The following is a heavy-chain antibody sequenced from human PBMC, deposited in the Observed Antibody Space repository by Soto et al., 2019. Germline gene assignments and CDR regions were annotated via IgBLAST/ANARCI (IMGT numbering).Heavy chain of an antibody. CDR1: RLGLSEDY. J-gene: IGHJ5*02. CDR2: VSSTGTYT. Sequence: PVRSLCLSCPASRLGLSEDYMTWIRQGPGKGLEWVSYVSSTGTYTNVADSVQGRFTISRDNAKNSLHLSMHTLRDEHTAVSYCARFKGWFDPWGQGTMVA. CDR3: ARFKGWFDP. V-gene: IGHV3-11*06.